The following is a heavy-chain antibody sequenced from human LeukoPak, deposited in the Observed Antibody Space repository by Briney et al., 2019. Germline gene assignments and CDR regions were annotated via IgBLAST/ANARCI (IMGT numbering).Heavy chain of an antibody. V-gene: IGHV3-30*18. CDR2: ISYDGSNK. CDR3: AKDLAGITMIVGAFDI. Sequence: GGSLRLSCAASGFTFSSYGMHWVRQAPGKGLEWVAVISYDGSNKYYADSVKGRFTISRDNSKNTLYLQMNSLRAEDTAVYYCAKDLAGITMIVGAFDIWGQGTMVTVSS. CDR1: GFTFSSYG. J-gene: IGHJ3*02. D-gene: IGHD3-22*01.